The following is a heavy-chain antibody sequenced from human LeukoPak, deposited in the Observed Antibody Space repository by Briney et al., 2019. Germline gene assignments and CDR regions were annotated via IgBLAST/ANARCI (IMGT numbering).Heavy chain of an antibody. Sequence: SETLSLTCSVSGDSIATYYWSWIRQPPGKGLEWIGYISYSGSPYYNPSLKSRVTMSVDTSKNQFSLKLSSVTAADTAVYYCARRKGCSGGSCYGDTFDYWGQGTLVTVSS. J-gene: IGHJ4*02. D-gene: IGHD2-15*01. V-gene: IGHV4-59*08. CDR3: ARRKGCSGGSCYGDTFDY. CDR2: ISYSGSP. CDR1: GDSIATYY.